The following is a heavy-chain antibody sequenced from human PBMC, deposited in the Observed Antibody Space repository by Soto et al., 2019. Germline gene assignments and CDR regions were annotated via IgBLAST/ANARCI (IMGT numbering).Heavy chain of an antibody. D-gene: IGHD3-10*01. CDR1: GGSISSYY. V-gene: IGHV4-4*07. J-gene: IGHJ6*02. Sequence: SETLSLTCTVSGGSISSYYWSWIRQPAGKGLEWIGRIYTSGSTNYNPSLKSRVTMSVDTSKKQFSLKLSSVTAADTAVYYCARDYGSGSYLYYYYYGMEVWGQGATVT. CDR3: ARDYGSGSYLYYYYYGMEV. CDR2: IYTSGST.